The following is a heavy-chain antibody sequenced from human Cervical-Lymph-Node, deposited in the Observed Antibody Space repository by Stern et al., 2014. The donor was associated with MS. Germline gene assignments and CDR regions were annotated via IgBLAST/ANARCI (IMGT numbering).Heavy chain of an antibody. D-gene: IGHD5-12*01. CDR2: IYYSGST. CDR3: ARSLAGSDYVPLNDY. CDR1: GGSISSGDYY. V-gene: IGHV4-30-4*01. J-gene: IGHJ4*02. Sequence: VQLVQSGPGLVKPSQTLSLTCTVSGGSISSGDYYWSWIRQPPGKGLEWIGYIYYSGSTYYNPSLKSRVTISVDTSKTQFSLKLSSVTAADTAVYYCARSLAGSDYVPLNDYWGQGTLVTVSS.